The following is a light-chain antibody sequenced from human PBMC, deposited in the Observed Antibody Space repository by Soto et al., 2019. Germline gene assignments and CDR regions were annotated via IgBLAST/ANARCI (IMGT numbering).Light chain of an antibody. CDR3: QQYDNWLRT. J-gene: IGKJ1*01. CDR1: QSVGSN. V-gene: IGKV3-15*01. CDR2: GAS. Sequence: EIVMTQSPATLSVSPGERATLSCRASQSVGSNLAWYQQKPGQAPRLLIYGASTRATGIPARFSGSGSGTEFTLTISSLQSEDFAVYYCQQYDNWLRTFGQGTKVDIK.